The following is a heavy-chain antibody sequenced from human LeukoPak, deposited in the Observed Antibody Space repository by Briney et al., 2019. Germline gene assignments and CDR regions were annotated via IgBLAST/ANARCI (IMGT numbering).Heavy chain of an antibody. D-gene: IGHD3-9*01. J-gene: IGHJ5*02. CDR1: AGSCSGYY. CDR2: INHRGST. CDR3: ARSRGYFASFDP. Sequence: PSQTLSLTCAVYAGSCSGYYWGWHGQPPGKGLEWIGEINHRGSTNYNPSLRSRVTISEATSKKQFSLKLSSVTAADTAVYYCARSRGYFASFDPCGHGGLVTVSS. V-gene: IGHV4-34*01.